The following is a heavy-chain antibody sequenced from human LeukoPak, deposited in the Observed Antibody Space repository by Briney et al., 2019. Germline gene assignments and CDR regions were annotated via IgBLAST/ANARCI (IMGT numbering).Heavy chain of an antibody. CDR3: ARDFAGATTSGPFFDY. V-gene: IGHV1-8*01. CDR2: MNPNSGNT. J-gene: IGHJ4*02. Sequence: ASVKVSCKASGYTFTSYDINWVRQATGQGLEWMGWMNPNSGNTGYAQKFQGRVTMTRNTSISTAYMELSSLRSEDTAVYYCARDFAGATTSGPFFDYWGQGTLVTVSS. CDR1: GYTFTSYD. D-gene: IGHD1-26*01.